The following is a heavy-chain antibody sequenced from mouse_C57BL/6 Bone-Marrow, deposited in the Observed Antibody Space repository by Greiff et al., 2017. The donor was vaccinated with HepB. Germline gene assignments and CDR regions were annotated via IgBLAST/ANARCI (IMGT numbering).Heavy chain of an antibody. CDR2: IDPETGGT. V-gene: IGHV1-15*01. D-gene: IGHD2-4*01. CDR1: GYTFTDYE. J-gene: IGHJ3*01. Sequence: VQLQQSGAELVRPGASVTLSCKASGYTFTDYEMHWVKQTPVHGLEWIGAIDPETGGTAYNQKFKGKAILTADNSSSTAYMELRSLTSEDSAVYYCTREDYDGCAYWGQGTLVTVSA. CDR3: TREDYDGCAY.